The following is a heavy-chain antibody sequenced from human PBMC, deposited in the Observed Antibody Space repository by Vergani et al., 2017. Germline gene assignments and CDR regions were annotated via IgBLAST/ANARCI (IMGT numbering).Heavy chain of an antibody. CDR3: ARDLVYSSIWAFDI. V-gene: IGHV3-30*14. Sequence: QVQLVESGGGVVQPGRSLRLSCAASGFTFSSYAMHWVRQAPGKGLEWVAVIYSGGSTYYADSVKGRFTISRDNSKNTLYLQMNSLRAEDTAVYYCARDLVYSSIWAFDIWGQGTMVTVSS. CDR1: GFTFSSYA. D-gene: IGHD6-13*01. CDR2: IYSGGST. J-gene: IGHJ3*02.